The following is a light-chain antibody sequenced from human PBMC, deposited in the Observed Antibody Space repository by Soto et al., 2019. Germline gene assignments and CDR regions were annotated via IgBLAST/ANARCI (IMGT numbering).Light chain of an antibody. Sequence: EIVLTQSPATLSLSPGARAPLSCRASQSVSSNLAWYQQKPGQAPRLLIYGASTRATGIPARFSGSGSGTEFTLTISSLQSEDFTVYYCQQYNKWPLTFGQGTKVDIK. CDR2: GAS. CDR1: QSVSSN. CDR3: QQYNKWPLT. V-gene: IGKV3-15*01. J-gene: IGKJ1*01.